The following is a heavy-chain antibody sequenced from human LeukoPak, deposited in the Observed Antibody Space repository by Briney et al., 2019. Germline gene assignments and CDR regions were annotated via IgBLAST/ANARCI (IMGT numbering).Heavy chain of an antibody. V-gene: IGHV3-33*06. J-gene: IGHJ4*02. CDR2: IWYDGTNK. CDR3: AKSGRNWAYLEY. Sequence: PGGSLRLSCAVSGFTLSNYGMHWVRQAPGRGLEWVAVIWYDGTNKYYADSVRGRFTIFRDSSKNTLYLQMNSLRAEDTAVYYCAKSGRNWAYLEYWGQGTLVTVSS. CDR1: GFTLSNYG. D-gene: IGHD7-27*01.